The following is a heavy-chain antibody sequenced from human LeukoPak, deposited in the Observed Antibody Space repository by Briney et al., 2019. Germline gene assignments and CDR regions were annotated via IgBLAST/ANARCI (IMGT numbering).Heavy chain of an antibody. J-gene: IGHJ4*02. D-gene: IGHD6-13*01. CDR1: GYTFTGYY. Sequence: VASVNVSCTASGYTFTGYYMHWVRQAPGQGLEWMGWINPNSGGTNYAQKFQGRVTMTRDTSISTAYMELSRLRSDDTAVYYCARVPIAAAGTLFDYWGQGTLVAVSS. V-gene: IGHV1-2*02. CDR3: ARVPIAAAGTLFDY. CDR2: INPNSGGT.